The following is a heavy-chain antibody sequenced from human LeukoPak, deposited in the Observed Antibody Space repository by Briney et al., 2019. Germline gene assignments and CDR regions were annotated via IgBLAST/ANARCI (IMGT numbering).Heavy chain of an antibody. CDR3: ARGLYYYDSSAYYGGAFDI. D-gene: IGHD3-22*01. Sequence: GGSLRLSCAASGFTFSSYWMHWVRKAPGKGLVGVSRINSDVSSTSYADFVKGRFTISRDNAKNTLYLQMNSLRTEDTAVYYCARGLYYYDSSAYYGGAFDIWGQGTMVTVSS. V-gene: IGHV3-74*01. J-gene: IGHJ3*02. CDR2: INSDVSST. CDR1: GFTFSSYW.